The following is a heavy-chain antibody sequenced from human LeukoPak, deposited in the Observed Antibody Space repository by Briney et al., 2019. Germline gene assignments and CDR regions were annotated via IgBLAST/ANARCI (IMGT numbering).Heavy chain of an antibody. J-gene: IGHJ6*02. CDR2: ISYDGSNK. D-gene: IGHD3-16*02. CDR3: AREGVWGSYPYGMDV. V-gene: IGHV3-30-3*01. CDR1: GFTFSSCA. Sequence: GGSPRLSCAASGFTFSSCAMHWVRQAPGKGLEWVAVISYDGSNKYYADSVKGRFTISRDNSKNTLYLQMNSLRAEDTAVYYCAREGVWGSYPYGMDVWGQGTTVTVSS.